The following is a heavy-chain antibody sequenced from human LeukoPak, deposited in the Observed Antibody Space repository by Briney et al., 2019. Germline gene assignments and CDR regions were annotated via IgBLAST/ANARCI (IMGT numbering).Heavy chain of an antibody. D-gene: IGHD3-10*01. V-gene: IGHV1-24*01. CDR2: FDPEDGET. CDR3: ATASEPRYYYGSGSYHNWFDP. CDR1: GYTLTELS. Sequence: ASVKVSFKVSGYTLTELSMHWVRQAPGKGLDGMGGFDPEDGETIYAQKFQGRVTMTEDTSTDTAYMELSSLRSEDTAVYYCATASEPRYYYGSGSYHNWFDPWGQGTLVTVSS. J-gene: IGHJ5*02.